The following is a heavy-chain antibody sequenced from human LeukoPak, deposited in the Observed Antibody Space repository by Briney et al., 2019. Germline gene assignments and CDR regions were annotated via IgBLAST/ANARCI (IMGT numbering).Heavy chain of an antibody. V-gene: IGHV3-23*01. Sequence: GGSLRLSSAASGFTFSSYAMSWVRQAPGKGLEWVSAISGGGGSTYYADSVKGRFTISRDNSKNTLYLQMNSLRAEDTAVYYCAKDPMVRGIDYWGQGTLVTVSS. CDR1: GFTFSSYA. J-gene: IGHJ4*02. CDR3: AKDPMVRGIDY. CDR2: ISGGGGST. D-gene: IGHD3-10*01.